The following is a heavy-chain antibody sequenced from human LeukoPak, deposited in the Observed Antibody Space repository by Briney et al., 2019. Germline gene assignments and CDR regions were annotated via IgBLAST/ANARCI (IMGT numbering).Heavy chain of an antibody. CDR1: GDSVSSNSAA. CDR3: GRGSDSVGATTTFDI. J-gene: IGHJ3*02. V-gene: IGHV6-1*01. D-gene: IGHD1-26*01. Sequence: SQTLSLTCAISGDSVSSNSAAWNWIRQSPSRGLEWLGRTYYRSKWYNDYAVSVKSLITINPDTSKNQFSLQLNSVTPGDTAVYYCGRGSDSVGATTTFDIWGQGTMVTVSS. CDR2: TYYRSKWYN.